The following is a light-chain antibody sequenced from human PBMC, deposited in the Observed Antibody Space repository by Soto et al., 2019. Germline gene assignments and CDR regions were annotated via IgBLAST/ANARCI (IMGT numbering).Light chain of an antibody. CDR1: SSDVGSYNL. V-gene: IGLV2-23*03. J-gene: IGLJ2*01. Sequence: QSALTQPASVYGSPGQSITISCTGTSSDVGSYNLVSWYQQHPGKAPKLMIYEGSKRPSGVSNRFSGSKSGNTASLTISGLQAEDEADYYCCSYAGSSTFYVVFGGGTKVTVL. CDR2: EGS. CDR3: CSYAGSSTFYVV.